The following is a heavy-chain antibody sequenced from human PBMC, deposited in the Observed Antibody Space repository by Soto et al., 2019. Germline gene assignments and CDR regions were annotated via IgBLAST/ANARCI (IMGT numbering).Heavy chain of an antibody. J-gene: IGHJ4*02. CDR3: AGGRCFGGSCYLDV. CDR1: GGTFSTYT. D-gene: IGHD2-15*01. Sequence: QVQLVQSGAEVNKPGSSVKVSCKDSGGTFSTYTLYWVRQAPGQVLEWMGGISPGIDIRDYAQKFQGRVTITADESTSTVYMQLSTLIAEYTTLYYCAGGRCFGGSCYLDVWGQVTLVTVSS. V-gene: IGHV1-69*12. CDR2: ISPGIDIR.